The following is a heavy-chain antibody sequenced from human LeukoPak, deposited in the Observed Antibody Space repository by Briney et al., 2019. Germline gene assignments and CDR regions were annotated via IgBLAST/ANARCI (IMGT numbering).Heavy chain of an antibody. V-gene: IGHV4-39*07. J-gene: IGHJ3*02. D-gene: IGHD3-10*01. CDR1: GGSISSSSYY. CDR2: IYYTGTT. Sequence: SETLSLTCIVSGGSISSSSYYWGWVRQPPGKGLEWIGSIYYTGTTDYNPSLESRVTISVDTSKNQFSLKLSSVTAADTAVYYCARGLGTYGSGIIRLDAFDIWGQGTMVTVSS. CDR3: ARGLGTYGSGIIRLDAFDI.